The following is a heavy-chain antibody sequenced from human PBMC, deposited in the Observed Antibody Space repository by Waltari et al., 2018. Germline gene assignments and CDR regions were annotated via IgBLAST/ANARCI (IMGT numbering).Heavy chain of an antibody. V-gene: IGHV4-34*01. CDR1: GGSFSGYY. Sequence: QVQLQQWGAGLLKPSETLSLTCAVYGGSFSGYYWSWIRQPPGKGLEWIGEINHSGSTNYNPSLKSRVTISVDTSKNQFSLKLSSVTAADTAVYYCARYVDTAMVTEGLLRYYGMDVWGQGTTVTVSS. CDR3: ARYVDTAMVTEGLLRYYGMDV. CDR2: INHSGST. J-gene: IGHJ6*02. D-gene: IGHD5-18*01.